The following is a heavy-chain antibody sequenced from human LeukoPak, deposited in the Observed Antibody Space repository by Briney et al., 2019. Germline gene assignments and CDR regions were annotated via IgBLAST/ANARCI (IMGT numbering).Heavy chain of an antibody. CDR2: MNPNSGNT. CDR1: GYTFTSYD. V-gene: IGHV1-8*01. J-gene: IGHJ6*04. Sequence: ASVKVSCKASGYTFTSYDINWVRQATGQGLEWMGWMNPNSGNTGYAQKFQGRVTMTRNTSISTAYMELNSLRAEDTAVYYCARDEILWFGELGSLYYYYGMDVWGKGTTVTVSS. D-gene: IGHD3-10*01. CDR3: ARDEILWFGELGSLYYYYGMDV.